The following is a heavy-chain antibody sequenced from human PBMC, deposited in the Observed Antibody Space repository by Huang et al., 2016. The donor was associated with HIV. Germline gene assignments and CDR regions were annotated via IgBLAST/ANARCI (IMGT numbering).Heavy chain of an antibody. CDR1: GGTVSSFS. D-gene: IGHD5-18*01. CDR2: IIPWRDTT. Sequence: QVQLVQSGAEMKKSGSSVKVSCKASGGTVSSFSFTWVRQAPGHGLEWVGGIIPWRDTTDPAQKCRGRVTLTADESTNTAFMELSGLTSQDTAVYYCARGVGNSNRGFDIWGQGTLVTVS. V-gene: IGHV1-69*13. CDR3: ARGVGNSNRGFDI. J-gene: IGHJ4*02.